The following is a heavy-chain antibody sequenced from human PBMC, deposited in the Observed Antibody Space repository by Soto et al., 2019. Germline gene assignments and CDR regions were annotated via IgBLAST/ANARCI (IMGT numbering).Heavy chain of an antibody. V-gene: IGHV3-7*05. CDR3: ARSGSGSYHYYYGMDV. D-gene: IGHD3-10*01. J-gene: IGHJ6*02. CDR1: GFTFSSYW. CDR2: IKQDGSEK. Sequence: GSLRLSCVASGFTFSSYWMSWVRQAPGTGLEWVANIKQDGSEKFYVDSVKGQFTISRDNAKNSLFLQMNSLRAEDTAVYYCARSGSGSYHYYYGMDVWGQGTTVTVSS.